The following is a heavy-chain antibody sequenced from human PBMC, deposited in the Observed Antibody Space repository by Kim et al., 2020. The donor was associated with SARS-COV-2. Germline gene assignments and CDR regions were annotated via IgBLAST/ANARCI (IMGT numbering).Heavy chain of an antibody. V-gene: IGHV3-7*01. CDR3: ARDRDGGSGGYYHY. Sequence: GGSLRLSCVASELKFSNYWMSWVRQAPGKGPEWVANINQDGGDKNYVDSVKGRFTISRDNAKNSLYLQMNSLRVEDTAVYYCARDRDGGSGGYYHYWGQG. J-gene: IGHJ4*02. D-gene: IGHD3-10*01. CDR1: ELKFSNYW. CDR2: INQDGGDK.